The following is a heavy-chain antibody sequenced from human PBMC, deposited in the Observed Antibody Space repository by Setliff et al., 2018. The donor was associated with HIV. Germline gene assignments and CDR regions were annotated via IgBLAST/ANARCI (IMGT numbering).Heavy chain of an antibody. V-gene: IGHV1-18*01. D-gene: IGHD3-10*01. CDR2: ISAYNGDT. CDR3: TRDEFYYGSGNYYKVDYFDP. CDR1: GYTFSSYG. J-gene: IGHJ5*02. Sequence: ASVKVSCKASGYTFSSYGITWVRQAPGQGPEWMGWISAYNGDTNYAQKFQGRFTMTTDTSTSTAYMELRSLRSDDTAVYYCTRDEFYYGSGNYYKVDYFDPWGQGTLVTVSS.